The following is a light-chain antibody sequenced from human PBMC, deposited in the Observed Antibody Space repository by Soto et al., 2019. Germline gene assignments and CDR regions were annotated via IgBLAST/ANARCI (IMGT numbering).Light chain of an antibody. CDR1: SSNIGNNY. J-gene: IGLJ1*01. CDR2: ENN. CDR3: GTWDSSLSAYV. Sequence: QCVLPQPPSVSAAPGEKVTISCSGSSSNIGNNYVSWYQQLPGTAPKLLIYENNKRPSGIPDRFSGSKSGTSATLGITGLQTGDEADYYCGTWDSSLSAYVFGTGTKSPS. V-gene: IGLV1-51*02.